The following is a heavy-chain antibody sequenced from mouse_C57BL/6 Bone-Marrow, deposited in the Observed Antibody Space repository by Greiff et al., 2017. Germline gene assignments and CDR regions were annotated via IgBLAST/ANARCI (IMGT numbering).Heavy chain of an antibody. V-gene: IGHV6-3*01. CDR1: GFTFSNYW. CDR2: ISSTSVNNAS. CDR3: TGRITTVVADYVDY. D-gene: IGHD1-1*01. Sequence: EVHLVESGGGLVQPGGSMKLSCVASGFTFSNYWMNWVRQSPEQGLEWVAQISSTSVNNASHYAVSVKGRFTISRDASTSSVYLQMTNLRAKDTGFDCCTGRITTVVADYVDYWGKGTTLTVSS. J-gene: IGHJ2*01.